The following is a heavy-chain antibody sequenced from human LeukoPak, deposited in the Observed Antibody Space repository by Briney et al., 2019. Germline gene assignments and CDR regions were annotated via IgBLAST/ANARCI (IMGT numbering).Heavy chain of an antibody. CDR1: GASMTSDY. J-gene: IGHJ4*02. D-gene: IGHD1-14*01. Sequence: SETLSLTCTVSGASMTSDYWSWIRQPPGKGLEWIGYVYHSGTTLYSPSLESRVTISMDTSKNQFSLKLRSVTAADTAVYYCARGSPVGNSWGQGTLVTVSS. V-gene: IGHV4-59*01. CDR3: ARGSPVGNS. CDR2: VYHSGTT.